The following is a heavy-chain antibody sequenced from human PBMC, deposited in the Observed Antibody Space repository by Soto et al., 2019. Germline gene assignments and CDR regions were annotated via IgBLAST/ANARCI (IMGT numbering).Heavy chain of an antibody. CDR2: IIPIFGTP. Sequence: SVKVSCKASGYSFTDYHIHWVRQAPGQGLEWMGGIIPIFGTPDYAQNFQGRVTITADESTRTASMELSSLRSDDTAVYYCARERSVGYCITTTCPKPFYYYAMDVWGQGTTVTVSS. D-gene: IGHD2-2*01. J-gene: IGHJ6*02. V-gene: IGHV1-69*13. CDR3: ARERSVGYCITTTCPKPFYYYAMDV. CDR1: GYSFTDYH.